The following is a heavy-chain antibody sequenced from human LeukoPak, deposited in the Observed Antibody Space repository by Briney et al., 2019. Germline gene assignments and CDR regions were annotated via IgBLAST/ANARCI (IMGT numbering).Heavy chain of an antibody. Sequence: SVKVSCKASGGTFSSYAISWVRQAPGQGLEWMGRIIPILGIANYAQKFQGRVTITADKSTSTAYMELSSLRSEDTAVYYCARVGTHDYGDYNWFDPWGQGTLVTVSS. CDR2: IIPILGIA. CDR1: GGTFSSYA. J-gene: IGHJ5*02. D-gene: IGHD4-17*01. CDR3: ARVGTHDYGDYNWFDP. V-gene: IGHV1-69*04.